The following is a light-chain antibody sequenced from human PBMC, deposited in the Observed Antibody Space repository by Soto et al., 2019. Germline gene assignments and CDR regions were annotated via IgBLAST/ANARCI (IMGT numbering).Light chain of an antibody. CDR2: DAS. J-gene: IGKJ4*01. CDR1: QSVSSY. V-gene: IGKV3-11*01. Sequence: EIVLTQSPATLSLSPGERATLSCRASQSVSSYLAWDQQKPGQAPRILIYDASNRATGIPGRFSGSGFGTDFALTISSLEPEDFAVYYCQQRSNWPPGLTFGGGTKVEIK. CDR3: QQRSNWPPGLT.